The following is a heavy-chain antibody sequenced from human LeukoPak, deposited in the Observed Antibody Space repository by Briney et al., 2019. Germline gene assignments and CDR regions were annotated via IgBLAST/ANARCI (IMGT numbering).Heavy chain of an antibody. CDR3: ARVRDYYYGSGSYGLGMDV. D-gene: IGHD3-10*01. CDR2: IYYSGST. J-gene: IGHJ6*02. V-gene: IGHV4-59*01. Sequence: SETLSLTCTVSGGFISSYYWSWIRQPPGKGLEWIGYIYYSGSTNYNPSLKSRVTISVDTSKNQFSLKLSSVTAADTAVYYCARVRDYYYGSGSYGLGMDVWGQGTTVTVSS. CDR1: GGFISSYY.